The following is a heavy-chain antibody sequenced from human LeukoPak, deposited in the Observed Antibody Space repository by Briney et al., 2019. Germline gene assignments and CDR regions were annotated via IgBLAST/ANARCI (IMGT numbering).Heavy chain of an antibody. Sequence: SETLSLTCTVSGGSISSYYWSWIRQPPGKGLEWIGYIYYSGSTNYNSSLKSRVTISVDTSKNQFSLKLSSVTAADTAVYYCARGAVATIRGGFDPWGQGTLVTVSS. CDR2: IYYSGST. V-gene: IGHV4-59*08. CDR1: GGSISSYY. D-gene: IGHD5-12*01. J-gene: IGHJ5*02. CDR3: ARGAVATIRGGFDP.